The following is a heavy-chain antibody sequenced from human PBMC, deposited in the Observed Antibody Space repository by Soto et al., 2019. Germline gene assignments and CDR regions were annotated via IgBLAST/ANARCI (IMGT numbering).Heavy chain of an antibody. Sequence: SETLSLTCAVSGGSISSSNWWSWVRQPPGKGLEWIGEIYHSGSTNYNPSLKSRVTISVDKSKNQFSLKLSSVTAADTAVYYCARFGWYGDYYYYGMDVWGQGTTVTVSS. D-gene: IGHD3-10*01. CDR3: ARFGWYGDYYYYGMDV. J-gene: IGHJ6*02. V-gene: IGHV4-4*02. CDR2: IYHSGST. CDR1: GGSISSSNW.